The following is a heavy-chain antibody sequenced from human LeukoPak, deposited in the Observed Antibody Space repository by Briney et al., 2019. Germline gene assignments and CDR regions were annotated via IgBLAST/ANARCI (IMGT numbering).Heavy chain of an antibody. CDR2: INSDGSST. CDR3: ARDPPNSGYDLEDDFDY. V-gene: IGHV3-74*01. D-gene: IGHD5-12*01. Sequence: GGSLRLSCAASGFTFSSYWMHWVRQAPGKGLVWVSRINSDGSSTSYADSVKGRFTISRDNAKNSLYLQMNSLRAEDTAVYYCARDPPNSGYDLEDDFDYWGQGTLVTVSS. CDR1: GFTFSSYW. J-gene: IGHJ4*02.